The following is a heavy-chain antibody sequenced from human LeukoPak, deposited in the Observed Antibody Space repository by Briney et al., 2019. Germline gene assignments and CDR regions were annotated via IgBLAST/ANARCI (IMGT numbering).Heavy chain of an antibody. CDR1: GYTSTSYG. Sequence: ASVKVSCKASGYTSTSYGLSWGGHAPGQGLEEMRWISRDNGNKNYAQQLQGRVTMTTDPATSTAYMELRSRRSDDTAVYYCARDEVGAGADYWGQGTLVTVSS. CDR2: ISRDNGNK. J-gene: IGHJ4*02. V-gene: IGHV1-18*01. D-gene: IGHD6-19*01. CDR3: ARDEVGAGADY.